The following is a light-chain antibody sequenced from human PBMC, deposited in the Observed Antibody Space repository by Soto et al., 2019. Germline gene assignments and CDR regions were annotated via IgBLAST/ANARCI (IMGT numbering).Light chain of an antibody. CDR2: DAS. J-gene: IGKJ1*01. CDR3: QQYNYGPQT. CDR1: QSVASD. Sequence: EIVVTQSPATLSVSPGERATLSCRASQSVASDFAWYQQKPGQAPRLLIYDASTRATGIPARFSGSGSGTEFTLTISSLQSEDFAVHYCQQYNYGPQTFGQGTKVEIK. V-gene: IGKV3-15*01.